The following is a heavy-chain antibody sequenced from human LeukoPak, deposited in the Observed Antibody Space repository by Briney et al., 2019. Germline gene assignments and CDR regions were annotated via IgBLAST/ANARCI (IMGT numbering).Heavy chain of an antibody. V-gene: IGHV3-48*04. D-gene: IGHD3-10*01. J-gene: IGHJ3*02. CDR3: AKGSPGSLLWFGEPQNDAFDI. CDR2: ISSSGSTI. Sequence: PGGSLRLSCTASGFTFSSYSMNWVRQAPGKGLEWVSYISSSGSTIYYADSVKGRFTISRDNAKNSLYLQMNSLRAEDTAVYYCAKGSPGSLLWFGEPQNDAFDIWGQGTMVTVSS. CDR1: GFTFSSYS.